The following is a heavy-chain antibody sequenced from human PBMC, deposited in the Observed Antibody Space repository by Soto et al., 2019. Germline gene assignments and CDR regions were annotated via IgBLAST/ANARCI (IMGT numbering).Heavy chain of an antibody. Sequence: QVQLVESGGGVVQPGRSLRLSCAASGFTFSSYGMHWVRQAPGKGLEWVAVISYDGSNKYYADSVKGRFTISRDNSKNTLYLQMNSLRAEDTAVYYCAKDHDVSGSYFFDYWDQGTLVTVSS. D-gene: IGHD1-26*01. J-gene: IGHJ4*02. CDR1: GFTFSSYG. V-gene: IGHV3-30*18. CDR2: ISYDGSNK. CDR3: AKDHDVSGSYFFDY.